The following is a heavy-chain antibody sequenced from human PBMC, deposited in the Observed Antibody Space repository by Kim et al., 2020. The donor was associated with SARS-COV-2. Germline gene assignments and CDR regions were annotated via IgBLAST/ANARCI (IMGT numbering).Heavy chain of an antibody. CDR3: AKDQEYCGGDCMPIVFDY. V-gene: IGHV3-23*01. CDR2: ISGSGGST. Sequence: GGSLRLSCAASGFTFSSYAMSWVRQAPGKGLEWVSAISGSGGSTYYADSVKGRFTISRDNSKNTLYLQMNSLRAEDTAVYYCAKDQEYCGGDCMPIVFDYWGQGTLVTVSS. D-gene: IGHD2-21*02. J-gene: IGHJ4*02. CDR1: GFTFSSYA.